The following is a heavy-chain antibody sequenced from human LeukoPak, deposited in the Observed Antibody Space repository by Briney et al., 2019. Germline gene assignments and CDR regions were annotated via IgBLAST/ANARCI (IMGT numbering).Heavy chain of an antibody. J-gene: IGHJ4*02. CDR2: IYSDANST. CDR1: GFTFSSYW. CDR3: ARSGVWSKGPDY. Sequence: PGGSLRLSCAASGFTFSSYWMHWVRQAPGKGLVWVSRIYSDANSTTYADSVMGLFTISRDNAKNTLYLQMNSLRAEDTAVYYCARSGVWSKGPDYWGQGTLVTVSS. D-gene: IGHD1-26*01. V-gene: IGHV3-74*01.